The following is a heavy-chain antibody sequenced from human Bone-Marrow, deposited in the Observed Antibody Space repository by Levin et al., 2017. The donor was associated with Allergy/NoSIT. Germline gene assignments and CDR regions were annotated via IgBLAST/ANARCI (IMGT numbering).Heavy chain of an antibody. CDR2: IYYSGST. Sequence: KASETLSLTCTVSGGSVSSGSYYWSWIRQPPGKGLEWIGYIYYSGSTNYNPSLKSRVTISVDTSKNQFSLKLSSVTAADTAVYYCASGRKEWLLTPFFASPYYYYDYMDVWGKGTTVTVSS. CDR3: ASGRKEWLLTPFFASPYYYYDYMDV. CDR1: GGSVSSGSYY. J-gene: IGHJ6*03. D-gene: IGHD3-3*01. V-gene: IGHV4-61*01.